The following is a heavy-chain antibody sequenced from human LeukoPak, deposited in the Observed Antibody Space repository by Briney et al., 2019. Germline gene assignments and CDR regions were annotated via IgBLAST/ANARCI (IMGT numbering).Heavy chain of an antibody. V-gene: IGHV3-23*01. J-gene: IGHJ4*02. CDR2: IISSGSST. CDR1: GFTFSSYG. Sequence: GGSLRLSCAASGFTFSSYGMSWVRHAPGKGREWVSTIISSGSSTDKADSVKVRFTISRYNSKDTLFLQISSMRAEEKAIYYCAKELTGGVRGATFDYWGQGTLVTVSS. CDR3: AKELTGGVRGATFDY. D-gene: IGHD3-10*01.